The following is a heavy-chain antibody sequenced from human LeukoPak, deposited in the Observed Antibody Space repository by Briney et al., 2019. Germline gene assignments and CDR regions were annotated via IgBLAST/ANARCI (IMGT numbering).Heavy chain of an antibody. V-gene: IGHV4-39*01. D-gene: IGHD6-13*01. J-gene: IGHJ3*02. CDR3: ARGRYSSSWTDAFDI. Sequence: SETLSLTCTVSRGSTSSSSYYWGWIRQPPGRGLEWIGTIYYSGTTYYNPSLRSRVTMSVDTSRDRFSLSLSFVTAADTAVYYCARGRYSSSWTDAFDIWGQGTMVTVSS. CDR1: RGSTSSSSYY. CDR2: IYYSGTT.